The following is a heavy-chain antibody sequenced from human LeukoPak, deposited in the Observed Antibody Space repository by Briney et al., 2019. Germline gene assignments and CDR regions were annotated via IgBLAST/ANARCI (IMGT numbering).Heavy chain of an antibody. Sequence: GGSLRLXCAASGFTFSSYEMNWVRQAPGKGLEWVSYISSSGSTIYYADSVKGRFTISRDNAKNSLYLQMNSLRAEDTAVYYCARDTDTARALFDYWGQGTLVTVSS. CDR2: ISSSGSTI. J-gene: IGHJ4*02. CDR1: GFTFSSYE. V-gene: IGHV3-48*03. CDR3: ARDTDTARALFDY. D-gene: IGHD5-18*01.